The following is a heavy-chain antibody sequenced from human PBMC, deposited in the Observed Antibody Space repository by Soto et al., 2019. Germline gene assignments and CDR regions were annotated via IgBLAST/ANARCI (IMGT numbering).Heavy chain of an antibody. CDR2: ISSSSSTI. J-gene: IGHJ4*02. V-gene: IGHV3-48*02. Sequence: GGSLRLSCAASGFTFSSYSMNWVRQAPGKGLEWVSYISSSSSTIYYADSVKGRFTISRDNAKNSLYLQMNSLRDEDTAVYYCARWEVTIFGVDSHFDYWGQGTLVTVSS. CDR1: GFTFSSYS. D-gene: IGHD3-3*01. CDR3: ARWEVTIFGVDSHFDY.